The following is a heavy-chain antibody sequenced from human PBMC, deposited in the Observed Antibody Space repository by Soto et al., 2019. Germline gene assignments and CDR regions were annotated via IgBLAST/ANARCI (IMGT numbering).Heavy chain of an antibody. J-gene: IGHJ5*02. CDR2: IYYSGST. CDR1: GGSISSYY. CDR3: ARSPDLQDYYGSGSYFLNWFDP. D-gene: IGHD3-10*01. Sequence: SEILSLTCTVSGGSISSYYWSWIRQPPGKGLEWIGYIYYSGSTNYNPSLKSRVTISVDTSKNQFSLKLSSVTAADTAVYYCARSPDLQDYYGSGSYFLNWFDPWGQGTLVTVSS. V-gene: IGHV4-59*01.